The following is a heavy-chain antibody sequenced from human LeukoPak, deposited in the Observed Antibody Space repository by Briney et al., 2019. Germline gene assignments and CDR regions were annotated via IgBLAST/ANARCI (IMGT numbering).Heavy chain of an antibody. Sequence: GRSLRLSCAASGFTFDDYAMHWVRQAPGKGLEWVSGISWNSGSIGYADSVKGRFTISRDNAKNSLCLQMNSLRAEDMALYYCAKESSSGYYFDYWGQGTLVTVSS. V-gene: IGHV3-9*03. CDR2: ISWNSGSI. J-gene: IGHJ4*02. D-gene: IGHD6-19*01. CDR3: AKESSSGYYFDY. CDR1: GFTFDDYA.